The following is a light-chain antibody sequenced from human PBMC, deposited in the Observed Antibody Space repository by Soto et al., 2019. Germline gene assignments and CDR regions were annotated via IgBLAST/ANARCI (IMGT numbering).Light chain of an antibody. V-gene: IGLV2-8*01. CDR1: SSDVGGSTY. CDR2: EVS. CDR3: SSYAGSSNMI. J-gene: IGLJ2*01. Sequence: QSALTQPPSASGSPGQSVTISCTGTSSDVGGSTYVSWYQQHPGKAPKLMIYEVSKRPSGVPDRFSGSKSGNTASLTVSGLQAEDEADDYCSSYAGSSNMIFGGGTKVTVL.